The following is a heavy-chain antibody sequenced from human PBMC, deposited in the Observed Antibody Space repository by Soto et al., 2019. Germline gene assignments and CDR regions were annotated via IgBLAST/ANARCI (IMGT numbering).Heavy chain of an antibody. CDR2: IRGHSGNT. Sequence: QAQLVQSGAEVKKPGASVKASCKTSGYTFTSHNINWVRQVPGQGLEWLGWIRGHSGNTKYMEKVQDRITLSTDTSTKTGYMELRRVTPADTPVYFCARELGATAPVSFDSWGQGTLFTASS. J-gene: IGHJ4*02. V-gene: IGHV1-18*04. D-gene: IGHD3-3*02. CDR3: ARELGATAPVSFDS. CDR1: GYTFTSHN.